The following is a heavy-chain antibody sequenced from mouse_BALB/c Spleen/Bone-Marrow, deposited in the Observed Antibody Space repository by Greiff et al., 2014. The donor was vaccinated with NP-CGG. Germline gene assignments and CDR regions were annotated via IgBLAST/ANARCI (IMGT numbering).Heavy chain of an antibody. CDR2: IWAGGST. Sequence: VQLQQSGPGLVAPSQSLSITCTVSGFSLTSYGVHWVRQPPGKGLEWLGVIWAGGSTNYNSTLMSRLTISKDNSKSQVFLKMNSLRTDDTAMYYCARYYHGFLDYWGQGTTLTVSS. J-gene: IGHJ2*01. V-gene: IGHV2-9*02. CDR1: GFSLTSYG. CDR3: ARYYHGFLDY. D-gene: IGHD1-2*01.